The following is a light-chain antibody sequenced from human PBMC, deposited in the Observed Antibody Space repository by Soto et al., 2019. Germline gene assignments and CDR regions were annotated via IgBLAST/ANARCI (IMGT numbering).Light chain of an antibody. Sequence: EIVLTQSPGTLSLSPGERATLSCRASQSVRSSHLAWYQQKPGQAPRLLIYGAPSRATGIPDRFSGSGSGTDFTLTISRLESEDFAVYYCQVYGRSPLNLTFGPGTKVDIK. V-gene: IGKV3-20*01. J-gene: IGKJ1*01. CDR1: QSVRSSH. CDR2: GAP. CDR3: QVYGRSPLNLT.